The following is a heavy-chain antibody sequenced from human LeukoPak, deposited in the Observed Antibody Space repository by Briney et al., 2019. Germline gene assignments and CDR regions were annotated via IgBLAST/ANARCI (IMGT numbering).Heavy chain of an antibody. D-gene: IGHD3-16*01. CDR1: GGSISSYY. V-gene: IGHV4-59*01. Sequence: PSETPSLTCSVSGGSISSYYWTWIRQPPGKGLEWIGYRYYSGSTTYNPSLKSRVTISVDTSKSQFSLKLISVTAADTAIYYCARVRGDFETDRGQGTLVTVSA. CDR2: RYYSGST. J-gene: IGHJ1*01. CDR3: ARVRGDFETD.